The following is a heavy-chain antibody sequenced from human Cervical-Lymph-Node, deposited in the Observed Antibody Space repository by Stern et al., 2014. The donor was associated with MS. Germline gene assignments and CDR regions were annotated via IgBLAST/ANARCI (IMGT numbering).Heavy chain of an antibody. CDR1: GYTFTSYY. CDR3: ARDSAADYFDY. D-gene: IGHD6-13*01. Sequence: QVQLVQSGAEVKKPGASVNVSCKASGYTFTSYYMHWVRQAPGQGLEWMGIINPSGGSTSYAQKFQGRVTMTRDTSTSTVYMELSSLRSEDTAVYYCARDSAADYFDYWGQGTLVTVSS. CDR2: INPSGGST. J-gene: IGHJ4*02. V-gene: IGHV1-46*01.